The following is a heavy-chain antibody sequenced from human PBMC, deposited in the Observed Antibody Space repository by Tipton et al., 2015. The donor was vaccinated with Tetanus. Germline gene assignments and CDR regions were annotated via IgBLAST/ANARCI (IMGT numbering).Heavy chain of an antibody. CDR3: AKDGCFSVGCLGSDY. J-gene: IGHJ4*02. CDR1: GFTFSSFG. D-gene: IGHD5/OR15-5a*01. V-gene: IGHV3-7*01. Sequence: SLRLSCAASGFTFSSFGMHWVRQAPGKGLEWVANINQDGSERYDVVSVRGRFTISRDNAKNSVYLQMDSLRVEDTAVYYCAKDGCFSVGCLGSDYWGQGNLVTVSS. CDR2: INQDGSER.